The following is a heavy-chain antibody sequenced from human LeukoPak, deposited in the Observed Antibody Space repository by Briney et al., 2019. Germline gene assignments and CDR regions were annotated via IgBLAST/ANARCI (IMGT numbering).Heavy chain of an antibody. D-gene: IGHD6-19*01. CDR3: ARGDRAVAGAWGWFDP. CDR1: GDSISSYY. V-gene: IGHV4-4*07. Sequence: SETLSLTCTVSGDSISSYYWSWIRQPAGKGPEWIGRIYASGSTNYNPSLKSRVTMSVDTSKNQFSLKLSSVTAADTAVYYCARGDRAVAGAWGWFDPWGQGTLVTVSS. CDR2: IYASGST. J-gene: IGHJ5*02.